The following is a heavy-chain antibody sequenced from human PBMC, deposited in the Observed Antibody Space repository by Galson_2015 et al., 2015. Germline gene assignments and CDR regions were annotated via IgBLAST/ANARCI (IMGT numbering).Heavy chain of an antibody. CDR3: ARDGGIVGAADYYYGMDV. V-gene: IGHV1-3*01. J-gene: IGHJ6*02. CDR2: INAGNGST. Sequence: SVKVSCKASGYTFTSYAMHWVRQAPGQRLEWMGWINAGNGSTKYSQKFQGRVTITADESTSTAYMELSSLRSEDTAVYYCARDGGIVGAADYYYGMDVWAKGPRSPSP. CDR1: GYTFTSYA. D-gene: IGHD1-26*01.